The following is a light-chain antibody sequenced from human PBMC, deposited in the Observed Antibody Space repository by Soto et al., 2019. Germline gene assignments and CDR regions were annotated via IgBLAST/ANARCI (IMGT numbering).Light chain of an antibody. CDR1: QGVSRK. CDR3: QQYHTWPIT. CDR2: GAS. V-gene: IGKV3-15*01. J-gene: IGKJ4*01. Sequence: EIVMTQSPATLSVAPGARVPLSCRARQGVSRKLAWYQHKSGQAPRLLISGASAGATGIPARFSGSGSGTEFTLTISSLQSEDCAIYYCQQYHTWPITFGGGTKVDIK.